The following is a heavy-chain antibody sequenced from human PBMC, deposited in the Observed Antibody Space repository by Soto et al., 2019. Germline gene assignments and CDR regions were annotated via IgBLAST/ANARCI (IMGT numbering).Heavy chain of an antibody. J-gene: IGHJ3*02. V-gene: IGHV4-31*03. D-gene: IGHD6-19*01. CDR2: IYYSGST. Sequence: PSETLSLTCTVSGGSISSGGYYWSWIRQHPGKGLEWIGYIYYSGSTYYNPSLKSRVTISVDTSKNQFSLKLSSVTAADTSLFYCARGSYSSGWDAAFDIWGQGTMVTVSS. CDR1: GGSISSGGYY. CDR3: ARGSYSSGWDAAFDI.